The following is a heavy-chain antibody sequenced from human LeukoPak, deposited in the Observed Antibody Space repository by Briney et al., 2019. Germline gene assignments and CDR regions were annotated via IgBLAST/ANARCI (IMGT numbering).Heavy chain of an antibody. CDR3: ARGAFGSPYGSGSYYEPSHFDY. Sequence: GGSLRLSCAASGFTFDDYGMSWVRQAPGKGLEWVSGINWNGGSTGYADSVKGRFTISRDNAKDSLYLQMNSLSAEDTALYYCARGAFGSPYGSGSYYEPSHFDYWGQGTLVTVSS. J-gene: IGHJ4*02. CDR2: INWNGGST. D-gene: IGHD3-10*01. CDR1: GFTFDDYG. V-gene: IGHV3-20*04.